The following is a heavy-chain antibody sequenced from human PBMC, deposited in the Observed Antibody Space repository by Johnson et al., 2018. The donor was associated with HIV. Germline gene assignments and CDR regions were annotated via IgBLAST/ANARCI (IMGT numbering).Heavy chain of an antibody. J-gene: IGHJ3*02. CDR2: IGTAGDT. V-gene: IGHV3-13*01. CDR1: GFTFSSYD. CDR3: ARGGGYRAFDM. D-gene: IGHD5-18*01. Sequence: EKLVESGGGLVQPGGSLRLSCAASGFTFSSYDMHWVRQATGKGLEWVSAIGTAGDTYYPGSVQGRFTISRENAKNSLYLQMNSLRAGDTAVYYCARGGGYRAFDMWGQGTMVTVSS.